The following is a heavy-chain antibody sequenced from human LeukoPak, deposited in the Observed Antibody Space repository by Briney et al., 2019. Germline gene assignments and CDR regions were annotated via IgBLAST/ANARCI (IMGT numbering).Heavy chain of an antibody. CDR2: IYPGDSDT. CDR1: GYSFTSYC. D-gene: IGHD3-10*01. CDR3: ARTTMVRGVIKELGY. Sequence: GESLQISCKGSGYSFTSYCISWLRQMPGKGLEGMGIIYPGDSDTRYSPSFQGQVTISSDKSIRTAYLQWSSLKASDTAMYYCARTTMVRGVIKELGYWGQGTLVTVSS. J-gene: IGHJ4*02. V-gene: IGHV5-51*01.